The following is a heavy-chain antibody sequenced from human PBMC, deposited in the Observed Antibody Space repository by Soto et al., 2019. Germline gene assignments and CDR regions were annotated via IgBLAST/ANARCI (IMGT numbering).Heavy chain of an antibody. CDR3: ARHFISSSWYGDAFGI. CDR1: VYNFTSYW. V-gene: IGHV5-51*01. Sequence: EVQLVQSGAEVKKPGESLKISCNGSVYNFTSYWIGWVRQMPGKGLEWMGIIYPCDSDTRYSPSFQAKVTISADKSIRSAVLQWSTLKASDTAMYYCARHFISSSWYGDAFGIYGQGTMVTVSS. J-gene: IGHJ3*02. D-gene: IGHD6-13*01. CDR2: IYPCDSDT.